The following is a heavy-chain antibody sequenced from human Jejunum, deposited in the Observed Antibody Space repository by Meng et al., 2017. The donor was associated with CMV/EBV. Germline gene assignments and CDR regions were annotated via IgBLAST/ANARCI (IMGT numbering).Heavy chain of an antibody. V-gene: IGHV3-48*03. Sequence: SCAVSGYNFNSYEMNWVRQAPGKGLEWVSYITGPGNTIYYADSVRGRFTISRDNAKSSLYLHMSGLRAEDTAVYYCARLQWAAFDFLGQGTLVTVSS. CDR3: ARLQWAAFDF. CDR1: GYNFNSYE. CDR2: ITGPGNTI. J-gene: IGHJ4*02. D-gene: IGHD4-11*01.